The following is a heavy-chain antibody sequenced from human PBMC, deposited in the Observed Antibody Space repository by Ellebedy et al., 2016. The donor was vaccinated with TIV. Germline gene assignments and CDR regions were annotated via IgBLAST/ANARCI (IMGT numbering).Heavy chain of an antibody. CDR3: AREGTPPTDVALDY. D-gene: IGHD2-21*01. Sequence: SETLSLTCAVYGGSFSGYYWSWIRQPPGKGLEWIGEINHSGSTNYNPSLKSRVTISVDTSKNQFSLKLSSVTAADTAVYYCAREGTPPTDVALDYWGQGTLVTVSS. CDR2: INHSGST. CDR1: GGSFSGYY. J-gene: IGHJ4*02. V-gene: IGHV4-34*01.